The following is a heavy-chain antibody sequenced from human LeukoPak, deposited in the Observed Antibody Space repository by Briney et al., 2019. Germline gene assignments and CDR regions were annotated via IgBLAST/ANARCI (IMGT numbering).Heavy chain of an antibody. V-gene: IGHV3-53*01. Sequence: GGSLRLSCAASGFTVSSYYMSWVRQAPGKGLEWVSVIYSGGSTYYAASVKGRFTISRDNSRNTLYLQMNSLRAEDTAVYYCARDPGGGCCRGYSCSPNWGQGTLFTVSS. J-gene: IGHJ4*02. D-gene: IGHD2-15*01. CDR2: IYSGGST. CDR3: ARDPGGGCCRGYSCSPN. CDR1: GFTVSSYY.